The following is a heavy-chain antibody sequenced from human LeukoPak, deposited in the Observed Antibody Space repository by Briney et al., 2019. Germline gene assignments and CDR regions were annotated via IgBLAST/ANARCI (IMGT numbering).Heavy chain of an antibody. D-gene: IGHD1-26*01. CDR2: IYYSGNT. CDR3: ARRNSGNYYGLFDP. J-gene: IGHJ5*02. CDR1: GGSVSSGSYY. V-gene: IGHV4-39*01. Sequence: SETLSLTCTVSGGSVSSGSYYWSWIRQPPGKGLEWIGYIYYSGNTYYNPSLKSRITLSVDTSKNQFSLKLSSVTAADSAVYYCARRNSGNYYGLFDPWGQGTLVTVSS.